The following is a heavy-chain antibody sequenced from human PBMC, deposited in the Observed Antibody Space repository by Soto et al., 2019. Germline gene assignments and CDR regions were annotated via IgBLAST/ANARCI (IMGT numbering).Heavy chain of an antibody. CDR3: ARDDATYCGGDCYRYFYYGMDV. Sequence: ASVKVSCKASGGTFSNHAISWVRQAPGQGLEWVGGIIPMFPTADYAQRFQGRVTITADDSTTTVYMELSGLRSEDTAMYYCARDDATYCGGDCYRYFYYGMDVWGQGTTVTVS. CDR2: IIPMFPTA. CDR1: GGTFSNHA. V-gene: IGHV1-69*13. J-gene: IGHJ6*02. D-gene: IGHD2-21*02.